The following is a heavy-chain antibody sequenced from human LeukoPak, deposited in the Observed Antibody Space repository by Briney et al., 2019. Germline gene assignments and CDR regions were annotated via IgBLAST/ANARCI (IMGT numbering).Heavy chain of an antibody. J-gene: IGHJ6*02. CDR1: GGFISTGSYY. V-gene: IGHV4-31*03. Sequence: PSETLSLTCTVSGGFISTGSYYWSWLRQPPGKGLEWIGYIYYNGRTYLNPSLESRLAISVDTSKNQFSLKLSSVTAADTAVYYCARMTEDPYWVTPYYYYGMDVWGQGTTVTVSS. D-gene: IGHD5-18*01. CDR2: IYYNGRT. CDR3: ARMTEDPYWVTPYYYYGMDV.